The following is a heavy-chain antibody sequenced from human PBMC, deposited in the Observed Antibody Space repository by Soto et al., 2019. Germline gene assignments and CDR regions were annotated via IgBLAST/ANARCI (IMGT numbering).Heavy chain of an antibody. V-gene: IGHV1-69*13. D-gene: IGHD6-13*01. CDR1: GGTFSSYA. CDR3: ARDRAAGRFDY. J-gene: IGHJ4*02. Sequence: GASVKVSCKASGGTFSSYAISWVRQAPGQGLEWMGGIIPIFGTANYAQKFQGRVTITADESTSTAYMELSSLRSGDTAVYYCARDRAAGRFDYWGQGTLVTVSS. CDR2: IIPIFGTA.